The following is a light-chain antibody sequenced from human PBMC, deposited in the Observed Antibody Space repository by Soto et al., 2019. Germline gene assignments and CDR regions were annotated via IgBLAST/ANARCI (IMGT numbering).Light chain of an antibody. Sequence: EIVMTQSPATLSVSPGERATLSCMASQSVSSNLAWYQQKPGQAPRLLIYGASTRATGIPARFSGSGSGTDFTLTISSLQSEDFAISYCQQYNNWRITFGQGTRLDIK. V-gene: IGKV3-15*01. CDR2: GAS. CDR3: QQYNNWRIT. CDR1: QSVSSN. J-gene: IGKJ5*01.